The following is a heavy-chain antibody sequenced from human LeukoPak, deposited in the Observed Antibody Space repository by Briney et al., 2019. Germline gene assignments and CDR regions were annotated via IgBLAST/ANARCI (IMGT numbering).Heavy chain of an antibody. J-gene: IGHJ4*02. V-gene: IGHV3-30*02. CDR3: ARDRTKYCSGGTCYPSYSFDY. CDR2: IRSDGSNE. D-gene: IGHD2-15*01. CDR1: EFTFSSYG. Sequence: PGGSLRLSCAASEFTFSSYGMHWVRQAPGKGLEWVAFIRSDGSNEYYAGSVKGRFTISRDNFKSTLSLQMNSLRPEDTALYYCARDRTKYCSGGTCYPSYSFDYWGQGTLVTVSS.